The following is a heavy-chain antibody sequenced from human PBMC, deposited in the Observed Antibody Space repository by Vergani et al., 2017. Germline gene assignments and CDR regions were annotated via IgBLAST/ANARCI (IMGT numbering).Heavy chain of an antibody. CDR1: GDSISTSSYA. J-gene: IGHJ4*02. CDR3: ARHISVVRPSSMTAFDY. V-gene: IGHV4-39*01. CDR2: VFYGGRT. Sequence: QMQLQESGPGLVKPSETLSLSCTVSGDSISTSSYAWGWIRQHPGKTLEWIGTVFYGGRTSYNPSLKSRVTLSLDTSKKQISLHLTSVTAADTAVYYCARHISVVRPSSMTAFDYWGQGTLVTVSS. D-gene: IGHD2-21*01.